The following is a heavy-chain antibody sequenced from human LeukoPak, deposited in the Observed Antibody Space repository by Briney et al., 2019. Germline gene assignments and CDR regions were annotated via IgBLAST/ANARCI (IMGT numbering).Heavy chain of an antibody. V-gene: IGHV3-30*03. Sequence: PGRSLRLSCAASGFTFSSYGMHWVRQAPGKGLEWVALISYDGSDKYYADSVKGRFTISRDNSKNTLYLQMNSRRAEDTAMYSCATLLLGVGGDYWGQGTLVTVSS. CDR3: ATLLLGVGGDY. J-gene: IGHJ4*02. CDR2: ISYDGSDK. D-gene: IGHD2-15*01. CDR1: GFTFSSYG.